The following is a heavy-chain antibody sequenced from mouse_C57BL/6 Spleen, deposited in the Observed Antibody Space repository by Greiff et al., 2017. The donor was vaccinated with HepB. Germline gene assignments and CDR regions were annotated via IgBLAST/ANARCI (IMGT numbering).Heavy chain of an antibody. J-gene: IGHJ1*03. CDR2: ISSGSSTI. Sequence: DVMLVESGGGLVKPGGSLKLSCAASGFTFSDYGMHWVRQAPEKGLEWVAYISSGSSTIYYADTVKGRFTISRDNAKNTLFLQMTSLRSEDTAMYYCARGLGRIGYFDVWGTGTTVTVSS. CDR3: ARGLGRIGYFDV. D-gene: IGHD4-1*01. CDR1: GFTFSDYG. V-gene: IGHV5-17*01.